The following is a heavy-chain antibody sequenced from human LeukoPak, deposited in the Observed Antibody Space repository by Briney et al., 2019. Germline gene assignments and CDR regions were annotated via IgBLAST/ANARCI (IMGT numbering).Heavy chain of an antibody. V-gene: IGHV3-64*01. Sequence: GGSLRLSCAASGFSFSSYAMHWVRQAPGEGLKYVSAISSNGGSTYYANSVKGRFTISRDNSKNTLYLQMGSLRAEDMAVYYCAREFCSSTSCYKALGYWGQGTLVTVSS. CDR3: AREFCSSTSCYKALGY. D-gene: IGHD2-2*02. J-gene: IGHJ4*02. CDR2: ISSNGGST. CDR1: GFSFSSYA.